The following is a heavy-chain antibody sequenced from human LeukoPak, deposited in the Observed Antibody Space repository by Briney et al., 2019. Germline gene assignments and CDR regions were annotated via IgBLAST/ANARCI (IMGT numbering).Heavy chain of an antibody. Sequence: GGSLRLSCTTSGFKFNQAWMNWVRQAPGKGLEWVSSISSSSSYIYYADSVKGRFTISRDNAKNSLYLQMNSLRAEDTAVYYCASEWEHDFWGQGTLVTVSS. D-gene: IGHD1-26*01. CDR2: ISSSSSYI. CDR1: GFKFNQAW. CDR3: ASEWEHDF. J-gene: IGHJ4*02. V-gene: IGHV3-21*01.